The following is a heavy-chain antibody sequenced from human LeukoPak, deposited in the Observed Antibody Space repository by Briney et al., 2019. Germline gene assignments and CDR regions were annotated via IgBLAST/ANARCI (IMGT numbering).Heavy chain of an antibody. CDR3: ARDGGVSSSAPDLGSP. J-gene: IGHJ5*02. D-gene: IGHD6-6*01. V-gene: IGHV1-8*01. CDR2: MNPNSGNT. CDR1: GYTFTSYD. Sequence: ASVKVSCKASGYTFTSYDINWVRQATGQGLEWMGWMNPNSGNTGYAQKFQGRVTMTRNTSISTAYMELSSLRSEDTAVYYCARDGGVSSSAPDLGSPWGQGTLVTVSS.